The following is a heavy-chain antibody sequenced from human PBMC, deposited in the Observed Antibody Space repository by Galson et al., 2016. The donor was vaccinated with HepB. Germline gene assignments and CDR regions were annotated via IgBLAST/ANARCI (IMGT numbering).Heavy chain of an antibody. J-gene: IGHJ4*02. V-gene: IGHV3-33*01. CDR1: GFTFSSYG. CDR3: ARDSPRHAWSSYFDD. D-gene: IGHD2-2*01. Sequence: SLRLSCAASGFTFSSYGMHWVRQAPGKGLEWVAVIWSDGSNKNYADSVKGRFTIPRDNSKNTLFLQMNSVRAEDTAVYYCARDSPRHAWSSYFDDWGQGTLVTVSS. CDR2: IWSDGSNK.